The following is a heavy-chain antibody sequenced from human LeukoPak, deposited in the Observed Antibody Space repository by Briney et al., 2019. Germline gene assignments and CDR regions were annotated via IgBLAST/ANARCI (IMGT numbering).Heavy chain of an antibody. CDR2: ISGSASST. D-gene: IGHD5-12*01. CDR3: AREGIVATITPGFDY. V-gene: IGHV3-23*01. CDR1: GFTFSNYA. J-gene: IGHJ4*02. Sequence: GGSLRLSCAASGFTFSNYAMSWVRQAPGKGLEWVSAISGSASSTYHADSVKGRFTISRDNAKNSLYLQMNSLRAEDTAVYYCAREGIVATITPGFDYWGQGTLVTVSS.